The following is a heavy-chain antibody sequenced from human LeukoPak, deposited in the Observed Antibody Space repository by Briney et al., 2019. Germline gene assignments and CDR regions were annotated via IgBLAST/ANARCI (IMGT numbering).Heavy chain of an antibody. CDR2: MSSDGNKN. CDR1: GFTFSHYA. V-gene: IGHV3-30*04. CDR3: ARDLRGDYGFWSGRFPID. J-gene: IGHJ4*02. Sequence: PGGSLRLSCEASGFTFSHYAMHWVRQAPDKGLEWVAVMSSDGNKNYYADSVKGRFTISRDNSKDTLYLEMHSLIREDTAVYYCARDLRGDYGFWSGRFPIDWGRGTLVTVPS. D-gene: IGHD3-3*01.